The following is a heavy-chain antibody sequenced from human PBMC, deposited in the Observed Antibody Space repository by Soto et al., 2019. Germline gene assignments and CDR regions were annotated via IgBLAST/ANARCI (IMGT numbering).Heavy chain of an antibody. D-gene: IGHD3-10*01. CDR2: IYYSGST. Sequence: PSETLSLTCPVSGGSISSGDYYWSWIRQPPGKGLEWIGYIYYSGSTYYNPSLKSRVTISVDTSKNQFSLKLSSVTAADTAVYYCAREVGYGSGSYEVWGQGTLVTVSS. J-gene: IGHJ1*01. CDR1: GGSISSGDYY. V-gene: IGHV4-30-4*01. CDR3: AREVGYGSGSYEV.